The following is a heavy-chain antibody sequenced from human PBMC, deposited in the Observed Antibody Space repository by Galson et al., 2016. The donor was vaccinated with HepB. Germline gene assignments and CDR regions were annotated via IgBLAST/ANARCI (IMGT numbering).Heavy chain of an antibody. J-gene: IGHJ4*02. CDR1: GFSFSGFW. Sequence: SLRLSCAASGFSFSGFWMHWVRQVPGKGLVWVARTNEYGSITDYADSVEGRFTISRNNSKNTLYLQMSSLRAEDTAVYSCARDVGGWGSYWGQGTLVTVSS. D-gene: IGHD3-10*01. V-gene: IGHV3-74*01. CDR2: TNEYGSIT. CDR3: ARDVGGWGSY.